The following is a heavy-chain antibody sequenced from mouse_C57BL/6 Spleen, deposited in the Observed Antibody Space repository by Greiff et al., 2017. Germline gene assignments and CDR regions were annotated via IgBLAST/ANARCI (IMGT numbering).Heavy chain of an antibody. V-gene: IGHV14-2*01. J-gene: IGHJ3*01. CDR1: GFNIKDYY. Sequence: EVQLQQSGAELVKPGASVKLSCTASGFNIKDYYMHWVKQRTEQGLEWIGRIDPEDGETKYAPQFQGKATITADTSSNTAYLQLSSLTSEDTAVYYCAREVYSNYVWFAYWGQGTLVTVSA. CDR2: IDPEDGET. CDR3: AREVYSNYVWFAY. D-gene: IGHD2-5*01.